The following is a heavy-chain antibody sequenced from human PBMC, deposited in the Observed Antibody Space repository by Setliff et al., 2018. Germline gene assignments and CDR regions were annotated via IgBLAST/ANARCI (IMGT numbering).Heavy chain of an antibody. CDR2: IKSKTDGGTT. D-gene: IGHD3-3*01. Sequence: PGESLKISCAASGFTFSNAWMSWVRQAPGKGLEWVGRIKSKTDGGTTDYAAPVKGRFTISRDDSRNTLYLQMNSPKTEDTAVYYCTRRITIFGVVIKNDYWGQGTLVTVSS. CDR1: GFTFSNAW. J-gene: IGHJ4*02. CDR3: TRRITIFGVVIKNDY. V-gene: IGHV3-15*01.